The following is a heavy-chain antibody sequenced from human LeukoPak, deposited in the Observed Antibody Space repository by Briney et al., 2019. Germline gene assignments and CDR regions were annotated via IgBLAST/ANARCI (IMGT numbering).Heavy chain of an antibody. Sequence: QSGGSLRLSCAASGFTFSSYWMSWVRQAPGKGLEWVANIKQDGSEKYYVDSVKGRCTISRDNAKNSLSLQLNSLRAEDTAVYYCARALRSFDWSAANDYWGQGTLVTVSS. CDR1: GFTFSSYW. D-gene: IGHD3-9*01. CDR3: ARALRSFDWSAANDY. J-gene: IGHJ4*02. V-gene: IGHV3-7*01. CDR2: IKQDGSEK.